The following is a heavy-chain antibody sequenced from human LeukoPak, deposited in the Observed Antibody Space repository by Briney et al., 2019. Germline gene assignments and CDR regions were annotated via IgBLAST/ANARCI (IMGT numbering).Heavy chain of an antibody. CDR2: IYPGDSDT. V-gene: IGHV5-51*01. J-gene: IGHJ1*01. Sequence: GDSLKISCKGSGYSFTSYWIGWVRQMPGKGLEWMGIIYPGDSDTRYSPSFQGQVTISADKPISTAYLQRSSLQASDTAMYYCATYAGSSSKYFQDWGQGTLVTVSS. CDR3: ATYAGSSSKYFQD. D-gene: IGHD3-10*01. CDR1: GYSFTSYW.